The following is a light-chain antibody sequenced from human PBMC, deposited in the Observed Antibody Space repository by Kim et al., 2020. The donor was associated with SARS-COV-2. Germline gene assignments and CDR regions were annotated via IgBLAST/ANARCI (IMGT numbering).Light chain of an antibody. J-gene: IGKJ1*01. Sequence: LSPGERATLSCRASQSVSSSYLAWYQQKPGQAPRLLIYGASSRATGIPDRFSGSGSGTDFTLTISRLEPEDFAVYYCQQYGSSKTFGQGTKVDIK. V-gene: IGKV3-20*01. CDR1: QSVSSSY. CDR3: QQYGSSKT. CDR2: GAS.